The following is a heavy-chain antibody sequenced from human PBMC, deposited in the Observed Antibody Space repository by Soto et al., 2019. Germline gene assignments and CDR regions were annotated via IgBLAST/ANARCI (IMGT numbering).Heavy chain of an antibody. J-gene: IGHJ4*02. D-gene: IGHD3-22*01. Sequence: SETLSLTCTVSGGSISSYYWSWIRQPPGKGLEWIGYIYYSGSTNYNPSLKSRVTISVDTSKNQFSLKLSSVTAADTAVYYCARSPYYYDSSGYYFAYWGQGTLVTVSS. CDR3: ARSPYYYDSSGYYFAY. V-gene: IGHV4-59*08. CDR2: IYYSGST. CDR1: GGSISSYY.